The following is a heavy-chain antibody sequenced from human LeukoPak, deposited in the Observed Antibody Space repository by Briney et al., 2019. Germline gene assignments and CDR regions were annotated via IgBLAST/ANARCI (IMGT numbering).Heavy chain of an antibody. D-gene: IGHD3-9*01. Sequence: PGRSLRLSCAASGFTFSSYAMSWVRQAPGKEQDSLSAISDSGGSTYYADSVKGRFTISRDNSKNTLYLQMNSLRAEDTAVYYCAKDQVDYDILTGYFEGNWFDPWGQGTLVTVSS. V-gene: IGHV3-23*01. J-gene: IGHJ5*02. CDR1: GFTFSSYA. CDR2: ISDSGGST. CDR3: AKDQVDYDILTGYFEGNWFDP.